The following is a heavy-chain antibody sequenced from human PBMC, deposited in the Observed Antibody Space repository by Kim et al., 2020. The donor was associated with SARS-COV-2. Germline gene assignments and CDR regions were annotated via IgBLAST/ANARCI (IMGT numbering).Heavy chain of an antibody. CDR3: ARLSPLYTYYYDSSGFRDY. CDR1: GFTFSRNW. D-gene: IGHD3-22*01. J-gene: IGHJ4*02. V-gene: IGHV3-7*03. CDR2: IKQDGSEK. Sequence: GGSLRLSCAASGFTFSRNWMSWVRQAPGKGLEWVTNIKQDGSEKYYVDSAKGRFTISRDNSKNSLYLQMNSLRAEDTAVYYCARLSPLYTYYYDSSGFRDYWGQGTLVTVSS.